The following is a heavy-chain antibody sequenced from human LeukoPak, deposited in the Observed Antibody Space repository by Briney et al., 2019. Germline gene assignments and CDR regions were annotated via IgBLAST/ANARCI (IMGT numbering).Heavy chain of an antibody. D-gene: IGHD1-26*01. V-gene: IGHV3-21*01. CDR3: APVGARYYFDY. CDR1: GFTFSSYS. Sequence: GGSLRLSCAASGFTFSSYSMNWVRQAPGKGLEWVSSISSSSSYIYHADSVKGRFTISRDNAKNSLYLQMNSLRAEDTAVYYCAPVGARYYFDYWGQGTLVTVSS. CDR2: ISSSSSYI. J-gene: IGHJ4*02.